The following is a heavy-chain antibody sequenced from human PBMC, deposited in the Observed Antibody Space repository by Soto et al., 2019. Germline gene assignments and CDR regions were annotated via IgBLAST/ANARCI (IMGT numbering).Heavy chain of an antibody. D-gene: IGHD4-17*01. CDR1: GFTFSSYG. J-gene: IGHJ5*02. CDR2: IWYDGSNK. Sequence: QVQLVESGGGVVQPGRSLRLSCAASGFTFSSYGMHWVRQAPGKGLEWVAVIWYDGSNKYYADSVKGRFTISRDNSKNTLYLQMNSLRAEDTAVYYCARSVYGDTSWFDPWGQGTLVPVSS. V-gene: IGHV3-33*01. CDR3: ARSVYGDTSWFDP.